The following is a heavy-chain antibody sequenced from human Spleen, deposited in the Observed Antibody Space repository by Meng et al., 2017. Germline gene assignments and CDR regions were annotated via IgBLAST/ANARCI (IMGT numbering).Heavy chain of an antibody. CDR2: ISWNGRDI. J-gene: IGHJ6*02. V-gene: IGHV3-9*01. CDR3: ARGWFHDYYGMDV. D-gene: IGHD3-10*01. Sequence: GGSLRLSCAASGFIFDDYAMHWVRQVPGKGLEWVSGISWNGRDIGYADSVKGRFTISRDNAKNSLYLQTNSLRPEDTAVYYCARGWFHDYYGMDVWGQGTTVTVSS. CDR1: GFIFDDYA.